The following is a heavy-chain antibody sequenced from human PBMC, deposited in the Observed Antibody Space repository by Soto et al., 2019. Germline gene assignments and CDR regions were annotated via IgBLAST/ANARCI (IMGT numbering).Heavy chain of an antibody. D-gene: IGHD3-3*01. J-gene: IGHJ4*02. V-gene: IGHV4-30-4*01. CDR2: IYYSGST. CDR3: ARGSGVLRFLEWLSPPDY. CDR1: GGSISSGDYY. Sequence: QVQLQESGPGLVKPSQTLSLTCTVSGGSISSGDYYWSWIRQPPGKGLEWIGYIYYSGSTYYNPSLKSRVTISVDTSKNQFSLKLSSVTAADTAVYYCARGSGVLRFLEWLSPPDYWGQGTLVTVSS.